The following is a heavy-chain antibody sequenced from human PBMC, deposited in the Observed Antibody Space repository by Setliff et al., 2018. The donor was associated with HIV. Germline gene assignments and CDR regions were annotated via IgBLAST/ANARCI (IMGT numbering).Heavy chain of an antibody. V-gene: IGHV5-51*01. CDR2: VYGGDSDT. Sequence: PGESLKISCKASGFDLTKYWIGWVRQMPGKGLEWMGIVYGGDSDTRYNPSFEGQVTMSADRSITTAYLQWSRLKASDTAMYYCATLTNFDHWGQGTLVTVSS. CDR3: ATLTNFDH. D-gene: IGHD7-27*01. J-gene: IGHJ4*02. CDR1: GFDLTKYW.